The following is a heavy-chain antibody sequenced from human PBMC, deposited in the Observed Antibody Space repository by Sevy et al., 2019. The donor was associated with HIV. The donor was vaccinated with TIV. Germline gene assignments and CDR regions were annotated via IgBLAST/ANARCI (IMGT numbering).Heavy chain of an antibody. CDR2: IKQDGSEK. D-gene: IGHD2-2*01. CDR1: GFTFSSYC. Sequence: GGCLRLSCAASGFTFSSYCMSWVRQAPGKGLEWVANIKQDGSEKYYVDSVKGRFTISKDNAKNSLYLQMNSLRAEDTAVYYCARAHRIVVVPAACDYWGQGTLVTVSS. J-gene: IGHJ4*02. V-gene: IGHV3-7*01. CDR3: ARAHRIVVVPAACDY.